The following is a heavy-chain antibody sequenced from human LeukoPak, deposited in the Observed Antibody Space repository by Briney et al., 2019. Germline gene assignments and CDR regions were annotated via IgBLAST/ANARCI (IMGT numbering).Heavy chain of an antibody. D-gene: IGHD2-2*01. CDR2: IYYSGST. V-gene: IGHV4-39*07. CDR1: GGSISSSSYY. CDR3: ARDTLIVVVPAATFDY. Sequence: PSETLSLTCTVSGGSISSSSYYWGWIRQPPGKGLEWIGSIYYSGSTYYNPSLKSRVTISVDTSKNQFSLKLSSVTAADTAVYYYARDTLIVVVPAATFDYWGQGTLVTVSS. J-gene: IGHJ4*02.